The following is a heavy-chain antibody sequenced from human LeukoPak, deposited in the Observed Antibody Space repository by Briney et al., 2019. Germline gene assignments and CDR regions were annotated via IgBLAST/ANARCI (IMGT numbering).Heavy chain of an antibody. CDR1: GGTFISYA. Sequence: SVKVSCKASGGTFISYAISWVRQAPGQGLEWMGGISPIFGTANYAQKFQGRVTITADESTSTAYMELSSLRSEDTAVYYCARFPVDVVEGDDYWGQGTLVTVSS. J-gene: IGHJ4*02. CDR2: ISPIFGTA. CDR3: ARFPVDVVEGDDY. V-gene: IGHV1-69*13. D-gene: IGHD2-2*03.